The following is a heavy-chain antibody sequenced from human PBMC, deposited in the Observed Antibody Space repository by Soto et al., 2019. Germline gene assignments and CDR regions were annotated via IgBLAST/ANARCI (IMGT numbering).Heavy chain of an antibody. CDR2: IYYSGST. Sequence: QVQLQESGPGLVKPSETLSLTCTVSGGSISSYYWSWIRQPPGKGLEWIGYIYYSGSTNYNPSLKSRVTISVDTSKNQFSLKLSSVTGADTAVYYCARLIHPVTIFGVVTAYNWFDPWGQGTLVTVSS. D-gene: IGHD3-3*01. V-gene: IGHV4-59*08. CDR3: ARLIHPVTIFGVVTAYNWFDP. CDR1: GGSISSYY. J-gene: IGHJ5*02.